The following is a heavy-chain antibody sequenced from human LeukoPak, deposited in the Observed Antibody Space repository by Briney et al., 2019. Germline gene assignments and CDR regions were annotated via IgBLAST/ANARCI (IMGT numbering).Heavy chain of an antibody. CDR2: INPNSGGT. CDR3: ARDLLYYYDSSGYGAPIWDY. Sequence: GASVEVSCKASGYTFTGYYMHWVRQAPGQGLEWMGWINPNSGGTNYAQKFQGRITMTRDTSISTAYMELSRLRSDGTAVYYCARDLLYYYDSSGYGAPIWDYWGQGTLVTVSS. CDR1: GYTFTGYY. D-gene: IGHD3-22*01. V-gene: IGHV1-2*02. J-gene: IGHJ4*02.